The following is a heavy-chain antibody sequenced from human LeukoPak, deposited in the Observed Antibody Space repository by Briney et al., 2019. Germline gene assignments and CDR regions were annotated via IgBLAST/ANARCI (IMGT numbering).Heavy chain of an antibody. V-gene: IGHV1-69*13. Sequence: SVKVSCKASGGSFSSYAFSWVRQAPGQALEWMGVICPIHCTSNYAQKFQGRVTITANESTSTAYIEVSSLRSEETAVYYCARGAYDIGTGSQIDNWGQGTLVTVSS. CDR1: GGSFSSYA. CDR3: ARGAYDIGTGSQIDN. J-gene: IGHJ4*02. D-gene: IGHD3-9*01. CDR2: ICPIHCTS.